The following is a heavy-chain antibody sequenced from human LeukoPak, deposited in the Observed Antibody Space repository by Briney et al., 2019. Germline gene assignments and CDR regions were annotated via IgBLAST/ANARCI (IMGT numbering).Heavy chain of an antibody. V-gene: IGHV1-69*04. CDR2: IIPILGIA. CDR3: ARVAPLNWFDP. J-gene: IGHJ5*02. CDR1: GGTFSSYA. Sequence: SVKVSCKASGGTFSSYAISWVRQAPGQGLEWMGRIIPILGIANYAQKFQGRVTITADKSTSTTYMELSSLRSEDTAVYYCARVAPLNWFDPWGQGTLVTVSS.